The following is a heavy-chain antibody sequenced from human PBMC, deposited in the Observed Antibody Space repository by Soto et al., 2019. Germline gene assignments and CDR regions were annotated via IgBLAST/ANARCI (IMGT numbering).Heavy chain of an antibody. CDR1: GGSVSSGSYY. D-gene: IGHD3-22*01. Sequence: ASETLSLTCTVSGGSVSSGSYYWSWIRQPPGKGLEWIGYIYYSGGTNYNPSLKSRVTISVDTSKNQFSLKLSSVTAADTAVYYCARGEYYDSSGYYSPDAFDIWGQGTMVTVSS. CDR2: IYYSGGT. J-gene: IGHJ3*02. V-gene: IGHV4-61*01. CDR3: ARGEYYDSSGYYSPDAFDI.